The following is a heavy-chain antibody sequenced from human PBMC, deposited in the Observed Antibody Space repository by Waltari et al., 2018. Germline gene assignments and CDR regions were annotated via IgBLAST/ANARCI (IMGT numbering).Heavy chain of an antibody. CDR2: INSDGSTT. CDR3: AREGKDRAFDY. D-gene: IGHD2-15*01. Sequence: EVQLVESGGGLVQPGGSLRLSCVASGFPFSNYWMHWVHQSPGTGLVWVSRINSDGSTTTYADSVKGRFTISRDNAKNTLYLQMNGLTADDTAVYYCAREGKDRAFDYWGQGTLGTVSS. CDR1: GFPFSNYW. J-gene: IGHJ4*02. V-gene: IGHV3-74*03.